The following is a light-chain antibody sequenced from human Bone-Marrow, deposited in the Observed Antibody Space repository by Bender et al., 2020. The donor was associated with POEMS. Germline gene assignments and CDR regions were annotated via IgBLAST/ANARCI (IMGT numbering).Light chain of an antibody. J-gene: IGLJ1*01. CDR2: DVS. CDR3: CSYASNRSYV. CDR1: SSDIGKYDY. Sequence: QSALTQPPSASGSPGQSVTISCTGTSSDIGKYDYVSWYQQHPGKPPKLLLYDVSKRPSGDSHRFSGSKSGDTASLTVSGLQAEDEGDYYCCSYASNRSYVFGTGTEVTVL. V-gene: IGLV2-8*01.